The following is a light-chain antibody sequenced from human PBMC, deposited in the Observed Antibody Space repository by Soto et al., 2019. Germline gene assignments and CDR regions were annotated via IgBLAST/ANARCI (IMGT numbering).Light chain of an antibody. J-gene: IGKJ2*01. Sequence: DIQMTQSPSSLSASVGDRVTITCRASQRISSYLNWYQQKPGKAPKLLIYDASNLQSGVPSRFSGSGSGTDFFLIISSLQPEDYATYYCQESYSSPYTFGQGTKLEIK. CDR2: DAS. CDR1: QRISSY. V-gene: IGKV1-39*01. CDR3: QESYSSPYT.